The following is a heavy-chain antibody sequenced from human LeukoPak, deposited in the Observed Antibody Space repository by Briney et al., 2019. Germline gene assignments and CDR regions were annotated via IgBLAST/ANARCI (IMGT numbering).Heavy chain of an antibody. D-gene: IGHD2-2*02. J-gene: IGHJ6*03. CDR1: GGSISSGDYY. V-gene: IGHV4-30-4*08. CDR3: ARDIVVVPAAIWSDNYYYYHMDV. CDR2: IYYSGST. Sequence: PSETLSLTCTVSGGSISSGDYYWSWIRQPPGKGLEWIGYIYYSGSTYYNPSLKSRVTISVDTSKNQFSLKLSSVTAADTAVYYCARDIVVVPAAIWSDNYYYYHMDVWGKGTTVTVSS.